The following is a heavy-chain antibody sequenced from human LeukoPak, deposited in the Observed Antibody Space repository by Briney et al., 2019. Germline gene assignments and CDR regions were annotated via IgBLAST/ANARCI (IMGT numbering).Heavy chain of an antibody. D-gene: IGHD6-13*01. Sequence: GRSLRLSCAASGFTFSRYDIHWVRQAPGKGLEWVAGISNDGGNKYYAESVKGRFTISRDNSKNTLYLQMNSLRAEDTAVYYCAKDSEQLAYYFDYWGQRTLVTVSS. CDR3: AKDSEQLAYYFDY. V-gene: IGHV3-30*18. CDR2: ISNDGGNK. J-gene: IGHJ4*02. CDR1: GFTFSRYD.